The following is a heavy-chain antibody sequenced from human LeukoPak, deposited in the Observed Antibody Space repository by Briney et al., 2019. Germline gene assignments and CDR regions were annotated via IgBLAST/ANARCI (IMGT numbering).Heavy chain of an antibody. CDR3: ARHGLYGGNSVDY. V-gene: IGHV4-61*01. Sequence: PSETLSLTCTVSGGSVSSGSYYWSWIRQPPGKGLEWIGYIYYSGSTNYNPSLKSRVTISVDTSKNQFSLKLSSVTAADTAVYYCARHGLYGGNSVDYWGQGTLVTVSP. J-gene: IGHJ4*02. D-gene: IGHD4-23*01. CDR2: IYYSGST. CDR1: GGSVSSGSYY.